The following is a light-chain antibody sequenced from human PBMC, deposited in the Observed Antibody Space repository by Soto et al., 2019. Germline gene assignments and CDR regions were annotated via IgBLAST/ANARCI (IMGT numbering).Light chain of an antibody. CDR3: QQRSNWPPIT. Sequence: EIELTQSPATLSLSPGERATISCRASQSVSSYLARYQQKPGQAPRLLIYDASNRATGIPARFSGSGSGTDFKLTISSLEPEDFAVYYCQQRSNWPPITFGQGTRLEIK. CDR1: QSVSSY. CDR2: DAS. V-gene: IGKV3-11*01. J-gene: IGKJ5*01.